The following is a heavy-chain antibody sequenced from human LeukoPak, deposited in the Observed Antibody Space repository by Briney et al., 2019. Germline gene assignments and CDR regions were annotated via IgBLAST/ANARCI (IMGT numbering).Heavy chain of an antibody. CDR2: INPNSGGT. CDR3: ARDLTHSSGWYFNFDY. CDR1: GYTFTGYY. D-gene: IGHD6-19*01. Sequence: ASVKVSCKASGYTFTGYYIHWVRQAPGQGLEWMGWINPNSGGTNYAQKFQGRVTMTRDTSISTAYMELSRLRSDDTAVYYCARDLTHSSGWYFNFDYWGQGTLVTVSS. J-gene: IGHJ4*02. V-gene: IGHV1-2*02.